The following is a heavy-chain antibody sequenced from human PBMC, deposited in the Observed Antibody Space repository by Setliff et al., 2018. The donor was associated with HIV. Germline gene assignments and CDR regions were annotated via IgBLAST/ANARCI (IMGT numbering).Heavy chain of an antibody. Sequence: PGGSLRLSCAASGLTLSTYSMSWVRQAPGKGLEWVSAITGSGSSTYYAASAKGRFTISRDNSKTTVYLQMNSLRADDTAIYYCVKEVKGYFDYWGQGILVTVSS. CDR1: GLTLSTYS. CDR3: VKEVKGYFDY. V-gene: IGHV3-23*01. J-gene: IGHJ4*02. CDR2: ITGSGSST.